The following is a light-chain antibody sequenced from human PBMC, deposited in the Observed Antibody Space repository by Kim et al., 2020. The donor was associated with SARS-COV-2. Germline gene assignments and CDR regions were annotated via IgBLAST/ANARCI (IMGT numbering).Light chain of an antibody. J-gene: IGKJ5*01. CDR3: QQSSSWIS. Sequence: EIVLTQSPATLSLSPGERATLSCRASQSVSSYLAWYQQKPGQAPRLLIYDASNRATGIPARFSGSGSGTDFTLTISSLEPEDFAVYYCQQSSSWISFGQGTRLEIK. CDR2: DAS. V-gene: IGKV3-11*01. CDR1: QSVSSY.